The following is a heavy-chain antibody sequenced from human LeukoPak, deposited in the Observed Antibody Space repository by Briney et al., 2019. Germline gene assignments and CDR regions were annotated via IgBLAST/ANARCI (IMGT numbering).Heavy chain of an antibody. D-gene: IGHD2-21*01. V-gene: IGHV1-69*13. CDR1: GGTFSSYA. Sequence: SVKVSCKASGGTFSSYAISWVRQAPGQGLEWMGGIIPIFGTANYAQKCQGRVTITADESTTTAYMELSSMRSEDTAVYYCARDIRYAPLAYCGGDCSTDAFDIWGQGTMVTVSS. J-gene: IGHJ3*02. CDR3: ARDIRYAPLAYCGGDCSTDAFDI. CDR2: IIPIFGTA.